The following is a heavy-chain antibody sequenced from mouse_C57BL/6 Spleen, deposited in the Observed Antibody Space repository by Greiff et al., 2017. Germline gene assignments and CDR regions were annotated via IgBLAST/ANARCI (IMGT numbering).Heavy chain of an antibody. D-gene: IGHD2-2*01. CDR1: GYTFTDYY. Sequence: VQLQESGAELVRPGASVKLSCKASGYTFTDYYINWVKQRPGQGLEWIARIYPGSGNTYYNEKFKGKATLTAEKSSSTAYMQLSSLTSEDSAVYFCARAGSGYDDGFDYWGQGTTLTVSS. J-gene: IGHJ2*01. V-gene: IGHV1-76*01. CDR3: ARAGSGYDDGFDY. CDR2: IYPGSGNT.